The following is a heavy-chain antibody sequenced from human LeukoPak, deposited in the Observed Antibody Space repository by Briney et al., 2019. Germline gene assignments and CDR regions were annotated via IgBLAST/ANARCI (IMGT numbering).Heavy chain of an antibody. CDR2: TYFMSKWYT. CDR1: GDTVSSNRAA. CDR3: ARCLHSCGCLAYFDY. V-gene: IGHV6-1*01. J-gene: IGHJ4*02. Sequence: SQTLSLTCALSGDTVSSNRAAWNWIRQSPSRGLEWLGRTYFMSKWYTDYAESVKGRLTINPDTSKNQFSLQLDSVTPEDTAVYYCARCLHSCGCLAYFDYWGQGTLVTVSS. D-gene: IGHD3-10*01.